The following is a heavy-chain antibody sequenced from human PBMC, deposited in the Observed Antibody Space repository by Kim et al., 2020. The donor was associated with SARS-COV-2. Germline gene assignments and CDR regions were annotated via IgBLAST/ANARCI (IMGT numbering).Heavy chain of an antibody. CDR2: AYYIGNT. CDR1: GGSLSSSSYY. J-gene: IGHJ6*01. CDR3: ARHQRYSRRRYVAFYY. D-gene: IGHD6-13*01. Sequence: SETLSLTCTVSGGSLSSSSYYWGWIRQPPGKGLEWIGTAYYIGNTYYNPSLKSRVTISVDTSKNQFSLKLGSVTAADTAVSYCARHQRYSRRRYVAFYY. V-gene: IGHV4-39*01.